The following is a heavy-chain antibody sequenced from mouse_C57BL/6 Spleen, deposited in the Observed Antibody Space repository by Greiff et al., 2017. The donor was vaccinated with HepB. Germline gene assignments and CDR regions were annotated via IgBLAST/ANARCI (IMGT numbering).Heavy chain of an antibody. CDR2: ISYDGSN. Sequence: VQLKESGPGLVKPSQSLSLTCSVTGYSITSGYYWNWIRQFPGNKLEWMGYISYDGSNNYNPSLKNRISITRDTSKNQFFLKLNSVTTEDTATYYCAREGVKGFDYWGQGTTLTVSS. D-gene: IGHD1-3*01. V-gene: IGHV3-6*01. CDR3: AREGVKGFDY. CDR1: GYSITSGYY. J-gene: IGHJ2*01.